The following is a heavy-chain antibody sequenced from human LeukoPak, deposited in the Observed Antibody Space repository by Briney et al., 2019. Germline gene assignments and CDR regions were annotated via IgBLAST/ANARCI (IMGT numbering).Heavy chain of an antibody. J-gene: IGHJ4*02. CDR3: ARDSSPYSYGSGSHDY. CDR2: ISYDGSNK. D-gene: IGHD3-10*01. Sequence: GRSLRLSCAASGFTFSSYAMHWVRQAPGKGLEWVAVISYDGSNKYYADSVKGRFTISRDNSKNTLYLQMNSLRAEDTAVYYCARDSSPYSYGSGSHDYWGQGTLVTVSS. CDR1: GFTFSSYA. V-gene: IGHV3-30*04.